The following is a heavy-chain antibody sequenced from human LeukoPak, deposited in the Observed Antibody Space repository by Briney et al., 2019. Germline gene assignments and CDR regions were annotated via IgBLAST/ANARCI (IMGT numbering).Heavy chain of an antibody. CDR1: AFTFSSYS. CDR3: AGPGDIVGADYGS. CDR2: ISSNSYHI. Sequence: GALRLSCTASAFTFSSYSMHWVRQAPGKGLEWVSSISSNSYHIFYADSVKGRFTISRDNAKNSLYLQMHSLRADDTAVYYCAGPGDIVGADYGSWGQGTLVTVSS. J-gene: IGHJ4*02. V-gene: IGHV3-21*01. D-gene: IGHD1-26*01.